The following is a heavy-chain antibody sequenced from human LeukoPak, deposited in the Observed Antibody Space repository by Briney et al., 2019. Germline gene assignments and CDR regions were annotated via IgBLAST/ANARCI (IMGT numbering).Heavy chain of an antibody. J-gene: IGHJ4*02. V-gene: IGHV3-30*14. CDR1: GFTFSSYA. CDR3: AREPLGYYFDY. CDR2: ISYDGSNK. Sequence: GRSLRLSCAASGFTFSSYAMHWVRQAPGKGLEWVAVISYDGSNKYYADSVKGRFTISRDNSKNTLYLQMNSLRAEDTAMYYCAREPLGYYFDYWGQGTLVTVSS.